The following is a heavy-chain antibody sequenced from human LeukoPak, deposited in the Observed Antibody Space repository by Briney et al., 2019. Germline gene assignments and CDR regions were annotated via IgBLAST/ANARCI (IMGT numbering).Heavy chain of an antibody. D-gene: IGHD1-26*01. Sequence: GGSLRLSCAASGFTFSSYWMSWVRQAPGKGLEWVANIKQSGSEKYYVNSVKGRFTISRDNAKNSLYLQMNSLKTEDTAVYYCTRLHLGWGQGTLVTVSS. V-gene: IGHV3-7*03. CDR3: TRLHLG. CDR2: IKQSGSEK. J-gene: IGHJ4*02. CDR1: GFTFSSYW.